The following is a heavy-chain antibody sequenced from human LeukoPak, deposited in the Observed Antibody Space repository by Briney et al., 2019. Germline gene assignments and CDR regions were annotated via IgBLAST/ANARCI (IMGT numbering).Heavy chain of an antibody. CDR2: ISGNGGTK. V-gene: IGHV3-11*01. CDR3: AKTYYYDSSGYQPQPFDY. J-gene: IGHJ4*02. CDR1: GFTFSNYY. Sequence: GGSLRLSCAASGFTFSNYYISWIRQAPGKGLEWVSYISGNGGTKYDADSVKGRFIMTRDSAKKSVYLQMTSLRVEDTAVYYCAKTYYYDSSGYQPQPFDYWGQGTLVTVSS. D-gene: IGHD3-22*01.